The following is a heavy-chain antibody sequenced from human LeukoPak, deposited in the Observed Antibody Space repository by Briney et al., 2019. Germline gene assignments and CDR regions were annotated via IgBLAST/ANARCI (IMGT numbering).Heavy chain of an antibody. V-gene: IGHV4-34*01. Sequence: SETLSLTCAVYGGSFSGYYWSWIRQPPGKGLEWIGEINHSGSTNYTPSLKSRVTISVDTSKNQFSLKLSSVTAADTAVYYCARVYCSSTSCYSWFDPWGQGTLVTVSS. CDR3: ARVYCSSTSCYSWFDP. CDR1: GGSFSGYY. D-gene: IGHD2-2*01. CDR2: INHSGST. J-gene: IGHJ5*02.